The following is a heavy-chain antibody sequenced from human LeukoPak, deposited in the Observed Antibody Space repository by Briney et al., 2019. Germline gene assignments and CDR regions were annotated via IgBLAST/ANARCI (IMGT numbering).Heavy chain of an antibody. D-gene: IGHD3-22*01. CDR3: ASLKNYYDSSGYLVTDAFDI. J-gene: IGHJ3*02. CDR2: ISVYNGNT. Sequence: ASVKVSCKASGYTFTSYGISWLRQAPGQGPGWMGWISVYNGNTNYAQKLQGRVTMTTDTSTSTAHMELRSLKSDDTAVYYCASLKNYYDSSGYLVTDAFDIWGQGTMVTVSS. CDR1: GYTFTSYG. V-gene: IGHV1-18*01.